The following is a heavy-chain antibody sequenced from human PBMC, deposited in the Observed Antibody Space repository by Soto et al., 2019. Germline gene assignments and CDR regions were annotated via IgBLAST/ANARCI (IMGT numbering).Heavy chain of an antibody. J-gene: IGHJ4*02. D-gene: IGHD6-13*01. V-gene: IGHV4-39*01. CDR1: GGSISSSSYY. Sequence: SETLSLTCTVSGGSISSSSYYWGWIRQPPGKGLEWIGSIYYSGSTYYNPSLKSRVTISVDTSKNQFSLKLSSVTAADTAVYYCARSHSSSRHGTLAYWGQGTLVPGAS. CDR2: IYYSGST. CDR3: ARSHSSSRHGTLAY.